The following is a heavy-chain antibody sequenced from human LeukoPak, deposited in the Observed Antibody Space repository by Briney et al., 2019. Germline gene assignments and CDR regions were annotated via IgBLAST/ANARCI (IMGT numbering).Heavy chain of an antibody. Sequence: SETLSLTCIVSGDSVSGYYWNWIRQPPGKGLEWIGYTHHSGNTLYNPSLKSRVTTSVDTSKNQFSLRLTSVTAADTAVYYCARGSGYNDALDVWGQGTMVTVSS. CDR2: THHSGNT. CDR3: ARGSGYNDALDV. V-gene: IGHV4-59*02. CDR1: GDSVSGYY. D-gene: IGHD3-22*01. J-gene: IGHJ3*01.